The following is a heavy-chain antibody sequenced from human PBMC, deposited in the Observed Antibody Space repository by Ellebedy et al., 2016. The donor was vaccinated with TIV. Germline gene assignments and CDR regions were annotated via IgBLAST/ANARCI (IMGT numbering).Heavy chain of an antibody. Sequence: GESLKISCAASGFSFSSCGMTWVRQAPGKGLEWISYISGSGGMMDHADSVKGRFTISRDNAKNSLYLQLSSLRAEDTSVYYCARRSRGPSYYFDYWGQGALVTVSS. V-gene: IGHV3-48*04. CDR3: ARRSRGPSYYFDY. CDR1: GFSFSSCG. J-gene: IGHJ4*02. D-gene: IGHD3-10*01. CDR2: ISGSGGMM.